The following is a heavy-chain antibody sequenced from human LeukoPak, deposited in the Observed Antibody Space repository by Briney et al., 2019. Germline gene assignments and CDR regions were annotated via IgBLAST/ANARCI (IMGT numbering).Heavy chain of an antibody. CDR3: ARDRRILTGYDAFDI. CDR1: GFTFSNYN. CDR2: ISSSSNII. D-gene: IGHD3-9*01. Sequence: GGSLRLSCAASGFTFSNYNMNWVRQPPGKGLQWVSYISSSSNIIYYADSVKGRFTISRDNAKNSLFLQMNSLRAEDTAVYYCARDRRILTGYDAFDIWGQGTMVTVSS. J-gene: IGHJ3*02. V-gene: IGHV3-48*01.